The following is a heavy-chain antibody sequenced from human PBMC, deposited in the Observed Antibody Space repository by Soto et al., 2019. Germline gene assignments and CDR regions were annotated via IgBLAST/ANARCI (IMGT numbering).Heavy chain of an antibody. Sequence: GGSLRLSCAASGFTFSSYAMHWVRQAPGKGLEWVAVISYDGSNKYYADSVKGRFTISRDNSKNTLYLQMNSLRAEDTAVYYCARDFPLVKVGVVRSPGYGMDVWGQGTTVTVSS. D-gene: IGHD3-3*01. J-gene: IGHJ6*02. CDR1: GFTFSSYA. CDR3: ARDFPLVKVGVVRSPGYGMDV. V-gene: IGHV3-30-3*01. CDR2: ISYDGSNK.